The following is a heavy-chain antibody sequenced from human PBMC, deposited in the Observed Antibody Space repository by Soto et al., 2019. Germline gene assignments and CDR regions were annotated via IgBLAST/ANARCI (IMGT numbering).Heavy chain of an antibody. V-gene: IGHV1-3*01. CDR2: INAGNGNT. CDR1: GYTFTSHA. J-gene: IGHJ4*02. CDR3: AREGLYCSGGSCYNYRPFDY. D-gene: IGHD2-15*01. Sequence: ASVKVSCKASGYTFTSHAMHWVRQAPGQRLEWMGWINAGNGNTKYSQKFQGRVTITRDTSASTAYMELSSLRSEDTAVYYCAREGLYCSGGSCYNYRPFDYWGQGTLVTVSS.